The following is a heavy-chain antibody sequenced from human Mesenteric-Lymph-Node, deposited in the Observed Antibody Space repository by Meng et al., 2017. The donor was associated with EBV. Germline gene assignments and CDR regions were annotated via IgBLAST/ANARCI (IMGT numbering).Heavy chain of an antibody. D-gene: IGHD4-11*01. V-gene: IGHV4-4*02. J-gene: IGHJ4*02. Sequence: QVQLQESGPGPGKPSGTLSLTCGVSGGSISNDHWWSWVRQPPGKGLEWIGEMYHSGSTNYNPSLKSRVTISVDKSKNQFFLNLNSVTAADTAVYYCARGREYSWGYWGQGTLVTVSS. CDR2: MYHSGST. CDR1: GGSISNDHW. CDR3: ARGREYSWGY.